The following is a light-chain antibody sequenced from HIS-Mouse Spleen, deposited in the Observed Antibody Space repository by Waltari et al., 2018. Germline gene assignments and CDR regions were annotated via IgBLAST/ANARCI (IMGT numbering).Light chain of an antibody. Sequence: QSVLTQPPSASGTPGQRVTISCSGSSPNIGSNYVYWYQQLPGTAPKLLTYRNNRRPSGVPDRFSGSKPGTSASLAISGLRSEDEADYYCAAWDDSLSGPVFGGGTKLTVL. CDR2: RNN. J-gene: IGLJ3*02. V-gene: IGLV1-47*01. CDR1: SPNIGSNY. CDR3: AAWDDSLSGPV.